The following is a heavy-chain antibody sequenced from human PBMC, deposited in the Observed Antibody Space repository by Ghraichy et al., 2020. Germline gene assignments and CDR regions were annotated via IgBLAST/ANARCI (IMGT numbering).Heavy chain of an antibody. D-gene: IGHD2/OR15-2a*01. CDR3: ASLYYSRPPYYFDY. Sequence: SVKVSCKASGGTFSSYAISWVRQAPGQGLEWMGGIIPIFGTANYAQKFQGRVTITADKSTSTAYMELSSLRSEDTAMYYCASLYYSRPPYYFDYWGQGTLVTVSS. CDR1: GGTFSSYA. J-gene: IGHJ4*02. V-gene: IGHV1-69*06. CDR2: IIPIFGTA.